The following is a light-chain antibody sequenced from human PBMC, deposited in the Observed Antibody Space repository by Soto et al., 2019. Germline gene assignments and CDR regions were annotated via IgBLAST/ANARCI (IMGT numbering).Light chain of an antibody. CDR3: QQYNTYSSLT. CDR1: QKIDDW. Sequence: DVQMTQSPSTLAASVGDRVTITCRASQKIDDWMAWYQQKPGKAPKLLIYRASYLEAGVPSRFSGSGSGTEFTLTISSLQPDDFATYYCQQYNTYSSLTFGGGTKVDIK. V-gene: IGKV1-5*03. CDR2: RAS. J-gene: IGKJ4*01.